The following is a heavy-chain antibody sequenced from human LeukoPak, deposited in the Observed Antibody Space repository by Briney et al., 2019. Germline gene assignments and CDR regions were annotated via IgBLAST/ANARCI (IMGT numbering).Heavy chain of an antibody. J-gene: IGHJ6*02. CDR3: ARDLGVAAAGTYI. CDR1: GFTFSSYG. Sequence: GRSLRLSCAASGFTFSSYGMHWVRQAPGKGLEWVAVIWYDGSNKYYADSVKGRFTISRDNSKNTLYLQMNSLRAEDTAVYYCARDLGVAAAGTYIWGQGTTVTVSS. D-gene: IGHD6-13*01. V-gene: IGHV3-33*01. CDR2: IWYDGSNK.